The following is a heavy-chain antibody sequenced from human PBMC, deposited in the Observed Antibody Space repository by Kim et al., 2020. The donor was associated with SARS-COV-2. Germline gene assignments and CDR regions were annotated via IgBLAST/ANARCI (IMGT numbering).Heavy chain of an antibody. J-gene: IGHJ4*02. CDR3: ARRSEIYGSGRD. Sequence: SETLSLTCAVYGGSFSGYYWSWIRQPPGKGLEWIGEINHSGSTNYNPSLKSRVTISVDTSKNQFSLKLSSVTAADTAVYYCARRSEIYGSGRDWGQGTLVTVSS. CDR1: GGSFSGYY. V-gene: IGHV4-34*01. CDR2: INHSGST. D-gene: IGHD3-10*01.